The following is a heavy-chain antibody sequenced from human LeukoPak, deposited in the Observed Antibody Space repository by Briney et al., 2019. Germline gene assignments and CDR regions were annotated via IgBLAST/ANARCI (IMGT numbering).Heavy chain of an antibody. V-gene: IGHV1-3*01. CDR1: GYTFTSYA. CDR3: ARVRLPYTYYYDSSGPFDY. J-gene: IGHJ4*02. Sequence: GASVKVSCKASGYTFTSYAMHWVRQAPGQRLEWMGWINAGNGNTKYSQKFQGRVTITRDTSASTAYMELSSLRSEDTAVYYCARVRLPYTYYYDSSGPFDYWGQGTLVTVSS. D-gene: IGHD3-22*01. CDR2: INAGNGNT.